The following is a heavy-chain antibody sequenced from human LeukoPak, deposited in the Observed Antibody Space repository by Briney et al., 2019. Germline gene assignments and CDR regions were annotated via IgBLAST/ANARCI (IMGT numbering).Heavy chain of an antibody. V-gene: IGHV1-69*04. CDR1: GGTFSSYT. CDR2: IIPILGIA. Sequence: GASVKVSCKASGGTFSSYTTSWVRQAPGQGLEWMGRIIPILGIANYAQKFQGRVTITADKSTSTAYMELSSLRSEDTAVYYCARENLTMIVSLNWFDPWGQGTLVTVSS. J-gene: IGHJ5*02. CDR3: ARENLTMIVSLNWFDP. D-gene: IGHD3-22*01.